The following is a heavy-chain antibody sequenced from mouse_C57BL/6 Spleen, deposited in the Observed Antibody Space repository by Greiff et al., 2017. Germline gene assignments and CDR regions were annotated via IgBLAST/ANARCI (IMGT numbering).Heavy chain of an antibody. Sequence: QVQLQQSGAELVKPGASVKISCKASGYAFSSYWMNWVKQRPGKGLEWIGQIYPGDGDTNYNGKFKGKATLTADKSSSTAYMQRSSLTSEDAAVYFCASSSSYYFDCWGQGTTLTVSS. CDR2: IYPGDGDT. CDR1: GYAFSSYW. D-gene: IGHD1-1*01. J-gene: IGHJ2*01. CDR3: ASSSSYYFDC. V-gene: IGHV1-80*01.